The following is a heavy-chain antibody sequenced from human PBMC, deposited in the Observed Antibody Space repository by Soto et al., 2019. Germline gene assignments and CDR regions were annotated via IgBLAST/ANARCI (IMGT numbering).Heavy chain of an antibody. V-gene: IGHV3-48*01. CDR3: ARDDYPYYDDSSGYHFDY. Sequence: PGGSLRLSCAASGFTFSTYNMNWVRQAPGKGLEWVSYISGSSSTIHYADSVKGRFTISRDNAKNSLYLQMNSLRAEDTAVYYCARDDYPYYDDSSGYHFDYWGQGALVTVSS. CDR2: ISGSSSTI. J-gene: IGHJ4*02. CDR1: GFTFSTYN. D-gene: IGHD3-22*01.